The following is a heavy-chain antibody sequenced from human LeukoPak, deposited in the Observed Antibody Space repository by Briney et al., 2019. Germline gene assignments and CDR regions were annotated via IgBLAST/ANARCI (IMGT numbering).Heavy chain of an antibody. V-gene: IGHV4-59*11. CDR1: GVSICCHH. CDR3: ARSPPGRGWFDP. CDR2: IYYSGST. D-gene: IGHD5-12*01. J-gene: IGHJ5*02. Sequence: PSETLSLTCTVSGVSICCHHWSWLRPPPGKGLEWIGYIYYSGSTNYNPSLKSRVTISVDTSKNQFSLKLSSVTAADTAVYYCARSPPGRGWFDPWGQGTLVTVSS.